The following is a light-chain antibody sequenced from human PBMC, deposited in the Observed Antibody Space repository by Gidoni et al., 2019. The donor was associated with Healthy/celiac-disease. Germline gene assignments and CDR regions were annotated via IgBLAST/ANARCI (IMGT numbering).Light chain of an antibody. J-gene: IGLJ1*01. CDR1: SSNIGSNY. V-gene: IGLV1-47*01. Sequence: QSVLTQPPSASGPPGPRVTISCSGSSSNIGSNYVYWYQQLPGTAPKLLIYRNNQRPSGVPDRFSGSKSGTSASLAISGLRSEDEADYYCAAWDDSLSGQVFGTGTKVTVL. CDR2: RNN. CDR3: AAWDDSLSGQV.